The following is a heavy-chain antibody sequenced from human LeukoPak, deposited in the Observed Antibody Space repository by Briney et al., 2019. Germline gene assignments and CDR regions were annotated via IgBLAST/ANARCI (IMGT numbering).Heavy chain of an antibody. CDR1: GGSISSGDYY. J-gene: IGHJ4*02. Sequence: SETLSLTCTVSGGSISSGDYYWSWIRQPPGKGLEWIGYIYYSGSTYYNPSLKSRVTISVDTSKNQFSLKLSSVTAADTAVYYCASALTVTRTFDYWGQGTLVTVSS. CDR3: ASALTVTRTFDY. CDR2: IYYSGST. D-gene: IGHD4-17*01. V-gene: IGHV4-30-4*08.